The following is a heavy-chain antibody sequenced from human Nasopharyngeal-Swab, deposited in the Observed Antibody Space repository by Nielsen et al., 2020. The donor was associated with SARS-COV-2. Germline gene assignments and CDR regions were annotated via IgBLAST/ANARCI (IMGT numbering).Heavy chain of an antibody. CDR1: GGSVSGRS. D-gene: IGHD2-21*01. CDR3: AREGLSYYYYPLDV. CDR2: LTHDGST. Sequence: SETLSLTCAVYGGSVSGRSWSWIRRPPGRGFEWIGVLTHDGSTTYNASSRGRSTITSDRSTNQVSLRMNSMTAADSALYFCAREGLSYYYYPLDVWGQGTTVTVSS. J-gene: IGHJ6*02. V-gene: IGHV4-34*01.